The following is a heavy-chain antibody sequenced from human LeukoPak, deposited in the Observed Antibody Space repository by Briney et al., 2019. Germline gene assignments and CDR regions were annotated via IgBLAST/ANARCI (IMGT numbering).Heavy chain of an antibody. Sequence: GSLRLSCAASGFIVSSNYMTWVRQAPGKGLEWVSLIYGDNATYYADSVKGRFTISRDSSKNTLFVQMTSLRVEDTAVYYFARINRGNYFLDYWGQGTLVTVSS. J-gene: IGHJ4*02. D-gene: IGHD1-26*01. CDR2: IYGDNAT. CDR3: ARINRGNYFLDY. V-gene: IGHV3-53*01. CDR1: GFIVSSNY.